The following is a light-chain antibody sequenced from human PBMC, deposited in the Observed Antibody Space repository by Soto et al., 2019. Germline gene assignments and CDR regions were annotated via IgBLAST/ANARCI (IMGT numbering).Light chain of an antibody. CDR1: QSVGRN. V-gene: IGKV3-15*01. Sequence: EIVMTQSPVALSVSPGERAALSCRASQSVGRNFAWYQQRPGQAPRVLIYGTSTRATGVPARFSGSGSGTGFTLTISSLQSEDFAVYYCQKYNNWPYTFGQGTRLEIK. J-gene: IGKJ2*01. CDR2: GTS. CDR3: QKYNNWPYT.